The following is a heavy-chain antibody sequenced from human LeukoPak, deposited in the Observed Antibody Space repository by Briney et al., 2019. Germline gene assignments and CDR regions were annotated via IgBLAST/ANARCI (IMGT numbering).Heavy chain of an antibody. Sequence: GGSLRLSCAGSGFTFSNYQMHWVRQAPGKGLEWVSYIKNGGSTIFYADSVKGRFTISRDDAKKSLYLQMNTLRAEDTAIYYCARETRGAFDYWGQGTLVTVSS. D-gene: IGHD4/OR15-4a*01. V-gene: IGHV3-48*03. CDR1: GFTFSNYQ. J-gene: IGHJ4*02. CDR3: ARETRGAFDY. CDR2: IKNGGSTI.